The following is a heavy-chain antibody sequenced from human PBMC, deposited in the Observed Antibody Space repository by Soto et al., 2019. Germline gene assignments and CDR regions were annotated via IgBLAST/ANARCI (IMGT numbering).Heavy chain of an antibody. Sequence: EVQLVESGGGLIQPGGSLRLSCAASGFTVSSNYMSWVRQAPGKGLEWVSVIYSGGSTYYADSVKGRFTISRDNSKNTLYLQMNSLRAEDTAVYYCARVDIVGAIYDNYFDYWGQGTLVTVSS. D-gene: IGHD1-26*01. CDR2: IYSGGST. CDR1: GFTVSSNY. J-gene: IGHJ4*02. CDR3: ARVDIVGAIYDNYFDY. V-gene: IGHV3-53*01.